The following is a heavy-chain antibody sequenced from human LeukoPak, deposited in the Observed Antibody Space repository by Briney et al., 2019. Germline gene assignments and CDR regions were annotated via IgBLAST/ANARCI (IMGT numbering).Heavy chain of an antibody. CDR3: ARDPTRGYDFWSGYYEGGDY. J-gene: IGHJ4*02. D-gene: IGHD3-3*01. CDR2: INPNSGGT. V-gene: IGHV1-2*02. CDR1: GYTFTGYY. Sequence: ASVKVSCXASGYTFTGYYMHWVRQTPGQGLEWMEWINPNSGGTNYAQKFQGRVTMTRDTSISTAYMELSRLRSDDTAVYYCARDPTRGYDFWSGYYEGGDYWGQGTLVTVSS.